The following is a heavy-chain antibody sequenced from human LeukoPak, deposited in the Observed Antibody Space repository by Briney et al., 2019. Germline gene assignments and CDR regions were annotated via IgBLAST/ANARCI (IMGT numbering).Heavy chain of an antibody. D-gene: IGHD1-20*01. V-gene: IGHV4-34*01. CDR2: INHSGST. J-gene: IGHJ4*02. CDR3: ARVESNWNYFDY. CDR1: GGSFSGYY. Sequence: PSQTLSLTCTVSGGSFSGYYWSWIRQPPGKGLEWIGEINHSGSTNYNPSLKSRVTISVDTSKNQFSLKLSSVTAADTAVYYCARVESNWNYFDYWGQGTLVTVSS.